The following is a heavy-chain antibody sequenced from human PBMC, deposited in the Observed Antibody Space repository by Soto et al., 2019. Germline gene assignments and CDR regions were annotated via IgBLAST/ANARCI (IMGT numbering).Heavy chain of an antibody. CDR2: ISYDGSNK. Sequence: GGSLRLSCAASGFTFSSYGMHWVRQAPGKGLEWVAVISYDGSNKYYADSVKGRFTISRDNSKNTLYLQMNSLRAEDTAVYYCAKGGWHIVVVTAIPPYFQHWGQGTLVTVSS. CDR1: GFTFSSYG. J-gene: IGHJ1*01. CDR3: AKGGWHIVVVTAIPPYFQH. V-gene: IGHV3-30*18. D-gene: IGHD2-21*02.